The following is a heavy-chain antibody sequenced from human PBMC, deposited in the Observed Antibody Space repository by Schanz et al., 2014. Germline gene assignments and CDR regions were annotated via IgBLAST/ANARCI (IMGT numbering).Heavy chain of an antibody. J-gene: IGHJ4*02. CDR1: GFTFSDAW. V-gene: IGHV3-23*04. Sequence: EVQLVESGGGLVKPGGFLRLSCAASGFTFSDAWMSWVRQAPGKGLEWVSSISSGGNPYYANSVKGRFGISRDNSENTLYLQMSSLRVEDTAVYYCAKSQGSSFDSWGQGTLVTVSS. CDR3: AKSQGSSFDS. CDR2: ISSGGNP. D-gene: IGHD6-13*01.